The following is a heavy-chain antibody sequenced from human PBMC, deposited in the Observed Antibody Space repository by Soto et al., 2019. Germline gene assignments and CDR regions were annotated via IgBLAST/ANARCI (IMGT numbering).Heavy chain of an antibody. CDR2: ISGSGCST. J-gene: IGHJ4*02. D-gene: IGHD3-10*01. CDR3: AKAEPGVLLWFGESDKYYFDY. V-gene: IGHV3-23*01. CDR1: GFTFSSYA. Sequence: GGSLRLSCAASGFTFSSYAMSWVRQAPGKGLEWVSAISGSGCSTYYTDSVKGRFTISRDNSKNTLYLQMNSLRAEDTAVYYCAKAEPGVLLWFGESDKYYFDYWGQGTLVTVSS.